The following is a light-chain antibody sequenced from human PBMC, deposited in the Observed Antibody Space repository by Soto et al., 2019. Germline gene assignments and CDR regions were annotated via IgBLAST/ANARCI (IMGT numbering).Light chain of an antibody. CDR1: QSVSTW. V-gene: IGKV1-5*01. J-gene: IGKJ1*01. Sequence: DIPVTQSPSTLSASVGDRVTITCRASQSVSTWLAWFQQKPGKVPKLLIYDAATLESGVPSRFSGSGSGTEFTLSISNVQPEDIATYYCQQYYFYATFGQGTRVEIK. CDR2: DAA. CDR3: QQYYFYAT.